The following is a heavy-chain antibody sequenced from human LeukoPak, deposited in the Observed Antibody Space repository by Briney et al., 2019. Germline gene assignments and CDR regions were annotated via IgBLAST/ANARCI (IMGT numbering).Heavy chain of an antibody. V-gene: IGHV3-48*04. CDR2: ISGSSGII. J-gene: IGHJ4*02. Sequence: GGSLRLSCAASGFTFNTYTMNWVRQAPGKGLEWVSYISGSSGIIDYADSVRGRFTISRDNAKNSLYLQMNSLRAEDTAVYYCARGPQKNGHSSGYPGYFDYWGQGTLVTVSS. CDR1: GFTFNTYT. D-gene: IGHD3-22*01. CDR3: ARGPQKNGHSSGYPGYFDY.